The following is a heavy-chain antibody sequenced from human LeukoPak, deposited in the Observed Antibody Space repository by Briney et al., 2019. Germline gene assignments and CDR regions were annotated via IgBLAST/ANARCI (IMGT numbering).Heavy chain of an antibody. Sequence: PGGSLRLSCAASGFTFHSYGLHWVRQAPGKGLEWVAVISYDGSNKYYADSVKGRFTFSRDNSKNTLYLQMNSLRSEDTAVYYCAKHRGSASGWYRFDYWGQGTLVTVSS. V-gene: IGHV3-30*18. CDR1: GFTFHSYG. CDR2: ISYDGSNK. D-gene: IGHD6-19*01. CDR3: AKHRGSASGWYRFDY. J-gene: IGHJ4*02.